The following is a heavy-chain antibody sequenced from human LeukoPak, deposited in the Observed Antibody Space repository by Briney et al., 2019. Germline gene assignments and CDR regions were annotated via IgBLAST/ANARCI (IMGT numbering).Heavy chain of an antibody. V-gene: IGHV1-2*02. D-gene: IGHD5-12*01. CDR3: ARDGMATITGLDY. CDR1: GYTFSDYY. J-gene: IGHJ4*02. CDR2: INPDSGVT. Sequence: ASVKVSCKASGYTFSDYYMHWVRQAPGQGLEWMGWINPDSGVTNYAQKFQGRVTMTRDTSISTAYMELSRLRSDDTAVYYCARDGMATITGLDYWGQGTLVTVSS.